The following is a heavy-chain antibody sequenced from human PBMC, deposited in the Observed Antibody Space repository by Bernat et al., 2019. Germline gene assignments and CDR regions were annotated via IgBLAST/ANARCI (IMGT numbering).Heavy chain of an antibody. J-gene: IGHJ4*02. CDR2: ISGSGGST. V-gene: IGHV3-23*01. D-gene: IGHD2-21*01. CDR1: GFTFSSYA. Sequence: EVQLLESGGGLVQPGGSLRLSCAASGFTFSSYAMSWVRQAPGKGLEWVSAISGSGGSTYYADSVKGRFTISRDNSKNTLYLQMNSLRAEDTAVYYCAKYSRGAVAYCGGDCYSDYWGQGTLVTVSS. CDR3: AKYSRGAVAYCGGDCYSDY.